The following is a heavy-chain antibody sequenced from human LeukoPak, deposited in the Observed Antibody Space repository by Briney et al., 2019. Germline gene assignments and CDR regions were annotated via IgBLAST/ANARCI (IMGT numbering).Heavy chain of an antibody. CDR1: GFTFSDYY. J-gene: IGHJ4*02. Sequence: GGSLRLSCAASGFTFSDYYMSWIRQAPGKGLEWVSYISSSGSTIYYADSVKGRFTISRDNAKNSLHLQMNSLRAEDTAVYYCARDAAVASAFDYWGQGTLVTVSS. V-gene: IGHV3-11*01. CDR2: ISSSGSTI. D-gene: IGHD6-19*01. CDR3: ARDAAVASAFDY.